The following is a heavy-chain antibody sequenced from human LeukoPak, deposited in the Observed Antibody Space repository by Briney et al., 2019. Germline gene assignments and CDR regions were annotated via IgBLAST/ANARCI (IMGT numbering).Heavy chain of an antibody. CDR2: IYSSGST. CDR1: GGSISSYY. CDR3: ARFAYCGGHCWYYFDY. Sequence: PSETLSLTCTVSGGSISSYYWSWIRQPPGKGLEWIGYIYSSGSTNYNPSLKSRITISVDTSKNQFSLKLSSVSAADTAVYYCARFAYCGGHCWYYFDYWGQGSLVTVSS. D-gene: IGHD2-21*02. V-gene: IGHV4-59*01. J-gene: IGHJ4*02.